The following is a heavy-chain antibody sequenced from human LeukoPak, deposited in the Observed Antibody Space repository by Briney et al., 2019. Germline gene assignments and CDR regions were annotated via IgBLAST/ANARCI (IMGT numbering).Heavy chain of an antibody. J-gene: IGHJ4*02. CDR3: AREGDSSGYSYYFDY. Sequence: SETLSLTCTVSGGSISSGDYYWSWIRQPPGKGLEWIGYIYYSGSTYYNPSLKSRVTISVDTSKNQFSLQLSSVTAADTAVYYCAREGDSSGYSYYFDYWGQGTLVTVSS. V-gene: IGHV4-30-4*08. CDR2: IYYSGST. CDR1: GGSISSGDYY. D-gene: IGHD3-22*01.